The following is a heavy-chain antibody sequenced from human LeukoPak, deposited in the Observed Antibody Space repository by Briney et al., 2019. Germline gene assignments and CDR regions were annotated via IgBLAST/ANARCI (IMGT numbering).Heavy chain of an antibody. CDR3: AREGARGEMATISAFDI. CDR1: GYTFTSYY. D-gene: IGHD5-24*01. Sequence: ASVKVSCKASGYTFTSYYMHWVRQAPGQGLEWMGIINSSGGSTSYAQKFQGRVTMTRDTSTSTVYMELSSLRSEDTAVYYCAREGARGEMATISAFDIWGQGTMVIVSS. V-gene: IGHV1-46*01. J-gene: IGHJ3*02. CDR2: INSSGGST.